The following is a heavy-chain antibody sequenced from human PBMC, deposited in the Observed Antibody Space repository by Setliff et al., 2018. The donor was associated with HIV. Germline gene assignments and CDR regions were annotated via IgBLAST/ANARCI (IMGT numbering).Heavy chain of an antibody. D-gene: IGHD3-16*01. Sequence: ASVKVSCKASGYTFTSYGISWVRQAPGQGLEWMGGIVPILGIANYAQKFQGRVTITADESTSTAYMELSSLRSEDTAVYYCARGDVEAFDIWGQGTMVTVSS. CDR1: GYTFTSYG. CDR2: IVPILGIA. J-gene: IGHJ3*02. V-gene: IGHV1-69*10. CDR3: ARGDVEAFDI.